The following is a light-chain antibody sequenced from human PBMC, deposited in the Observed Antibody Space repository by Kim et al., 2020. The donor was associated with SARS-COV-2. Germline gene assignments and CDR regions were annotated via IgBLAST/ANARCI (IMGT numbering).Light chain of an antibody. J-gene: IGKJ4*01. Sequence: EVVLTQSPGTLSLSPGERATLSCRASQSVSSNYLAWYQQKPGQGPRLLIYGASSRATGIPDRFSGSGSGTDFTLTISRLEPEDFAVYYCQQYGSSRTFGGGTKVEIK. CDR2: GAS. CDR1: QSVSSNY. CDR3: QQYGSSRT. V-gene: IGKV3-20*01.